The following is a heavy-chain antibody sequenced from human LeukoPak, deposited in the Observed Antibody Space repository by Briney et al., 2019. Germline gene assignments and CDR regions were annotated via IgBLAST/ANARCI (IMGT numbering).Heavy chain of an antibody. CDR3: XXXXXXXXXQH. CDR2: IAYDGSNK. Sequence: GXXWXRQAPGXXXXGVAVIAYDGSNKKXADSVKGRFTISRDXXKKXLYLQMNSLRAEDTGVYYCXXXXXXXXXQHXXXXXXXTVSS. CDR1: G. J-gene: IGHJ1*01. V-gene: IGHV3-30*03.